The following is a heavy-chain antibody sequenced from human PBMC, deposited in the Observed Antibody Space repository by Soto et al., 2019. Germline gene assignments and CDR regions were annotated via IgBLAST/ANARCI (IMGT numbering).Heavy chain of an antibody. J-gene: IGHJ6*02. CDR1: GYSFTSYW. V-gene: IGHV5-51*01. D-gene: IGHD6-19*01. CDR3: ASNIAVAGHGGYYYYGMDV. CDR2: IYPGDSDT. Sequence: PGESLKISCKGSGYSFTSYWIGWVRQMPGKGLEWMGIIYPGDSDTRYSPSFQGQVTISADKSISTAYLQWSSLKASDTAMYYCASNIAVAGHGGYYYYGMDVWGQGTTVTVSS.